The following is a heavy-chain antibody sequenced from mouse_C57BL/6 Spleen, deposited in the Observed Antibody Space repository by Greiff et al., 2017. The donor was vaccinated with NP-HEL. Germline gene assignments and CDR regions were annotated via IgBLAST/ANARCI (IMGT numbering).Heavy chain of an antibody. Sequence: QVQLQQPGAELVRPGTSVKLSCKASGYTFTSYWMHWVKQRPGQGLEWIGVIDPSDSYTNYNQKFKGKATLTVDTSSSTAYMQLSSLTSEDSAVYYCARGEEDYGYAMDYWGQGTSVTVSS. J-gene: IGHJ4*01. CDR1: GYTFTSYW. V-gene: IGHV1-59*01. CDR3: ARGEEDYGYAMDY. CDR2: IDPSDSYT. D-gene: IGHD1-1*01.